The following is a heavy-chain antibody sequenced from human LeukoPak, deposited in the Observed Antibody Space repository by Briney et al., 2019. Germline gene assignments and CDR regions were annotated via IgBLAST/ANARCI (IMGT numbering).Heavy chain of an antibody. CDR3: AKVEQQLVMEYYFDY. Sequence: GGSLRLSXAASGFTFSSYAMSWVRQAPGKGLEWDSAISGSGGSTYYADSVKGRFTISRDNSKNTLYLQMNSLRAEDTAVYYCAKVEQQLVMEYYFDYWGQGTLVTVSS. J-gene: IGHJ4*02. D-gene: IGHD6-13*01. CDR1: GFTFSSYA. V-gene: IGHV3-23*01. CDR2: ISGSGGST.